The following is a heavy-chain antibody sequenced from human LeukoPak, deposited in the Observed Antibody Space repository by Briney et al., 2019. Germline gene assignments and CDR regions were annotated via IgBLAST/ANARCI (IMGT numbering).Heavy chain of an antibody. Sequence: GGSLRLSCAASGFTFSSYGMHWVRQAPGKGLEWVAVISYDGSNKYYADSVKGRFTISRDNSKNTLYLQMNSLRAEDTAVYYCAKDWFLEWLLPSSFFDYWGQGTLVTVSS. CDR1: GFTFSSYG. D-gene: IGHD3-3*01. J-gene: IGHJ4*02. CDR2: ISYDGSNK. V-gene: IGHV3-30*18. CDR3: AKDWFLEWLLPSSFFDY.